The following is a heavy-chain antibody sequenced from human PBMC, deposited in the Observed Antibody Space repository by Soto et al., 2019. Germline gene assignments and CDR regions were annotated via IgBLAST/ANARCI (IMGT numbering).Heavy chain of an antibody. CDR3: ARETAPYASSWYFDY. CDR2: ISYDGNIQ. J-gene: IGHJ4*01. Sequence: QVQLVESGGGVVQPGRSLRLSCAASGFTFSSYAMHWVRQAPGKGLEWVALISYDGNIQYYADSVKGRFTIARDNSKNTLYLQMNSLRVEDTAVYYCARETAPYASSWYFDYWAQGTLVTVSS. CDR1: GFTFSSYA. V-gene: IGHV3-30-3*01. D-gene: IGHD6-13*01.